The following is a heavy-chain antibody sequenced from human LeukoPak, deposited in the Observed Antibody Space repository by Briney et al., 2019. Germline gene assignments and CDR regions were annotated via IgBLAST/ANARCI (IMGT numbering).Heavy chain of an antibody. V-gene: IGHV4-59*08. CDR1: GGSISSFY. D-gene: IGHD3-22*01. Sequence: SETLSLTCTVSGGSISSFYWTWIRQPPGKGLEWIGYLYYSGSTNYNPSLKSRVTTSVDTSKNLFSLKLSSVTAADTAVYYCARVYYYDSSASLLDAFDIWGQGTMVTVSS. CDR3: ARVYYYDSSASLLDAFDI. CDR2: LYYSGST. J-gene: IGHJ3*02.